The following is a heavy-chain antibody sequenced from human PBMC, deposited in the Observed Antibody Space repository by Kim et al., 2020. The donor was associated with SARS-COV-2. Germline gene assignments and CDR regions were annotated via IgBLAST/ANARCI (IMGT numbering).Heavy chain of an antibody. D-gene: IGHD1-26*01. Sequence: ADSVKGRFTISRDNSKNTLYLQMNSLRAEDTAVYYCARVRKGSGSSNFDYWGQGTLVTVSS. V-gene: IGHV3-30*01. CDR3: ARVRKGSGSSNFDY. J-gene: IGHJ4*02.